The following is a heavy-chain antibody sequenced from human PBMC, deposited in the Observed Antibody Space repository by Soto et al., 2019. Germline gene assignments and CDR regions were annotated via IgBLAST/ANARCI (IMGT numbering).Heavy chain of an antibody. J-gene: IGHJ5*02. Sequence: PSETLSLTCAVSGYSISSGYYWGWIRQPPGKGLEWIGSIYHSGSTYYNPSLKSRVTISVDTSKNQFSLKLSSVTAADTAVYYCARDFRIAVAGKNNWFDPWGQGTLVTVSS. D-gene: IGHD6-19*01. CDR2: IYHSGST. CDR1: GYSISSGYY. CDR3: ARDFRIAVAGKNNWFDP. V-gene: IGHV4-38-2*02.